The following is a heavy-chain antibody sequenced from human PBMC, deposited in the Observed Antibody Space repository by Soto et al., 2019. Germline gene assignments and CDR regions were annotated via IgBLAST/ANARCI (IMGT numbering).Heavy chain of an antibody. CDR3: AKGGPYYYYGMDV. CDR2: INQDGSEK. CDR1: EFTFNNFW. D-gene: IGHD2-15*01. J-gene: IGHJ6*02. Sequence: EVQLVESGGGLVQPGGSLRLSCAASEFTFNNFWMTWVRQAPGKGLECVANINQDGSEKYYVNSVKGRFTISRENAKNSLYLQMNSLRAEDTAIYYCAKGGPYYYYGMDVWGQWTTVTVSS. V-gene: IGHV3-7*01.